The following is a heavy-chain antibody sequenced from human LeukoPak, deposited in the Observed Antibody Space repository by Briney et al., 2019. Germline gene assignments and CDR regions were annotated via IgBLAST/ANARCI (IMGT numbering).Heavy chain of an antibody. CDR3: SHSGSYLEYFQH. J-gene: IGHJ1*01. V-gene: IGHV4-34*03. Sequence: SETLSLTCAVYGGSFSGYYWSWIRQPPGKGLEWIGEINHSGSTNYNPSLKSRVTISVDTSKNQFSLKLSSVTAADTAVYYCSHSGSYLEYFQHWGQGTLVTVSS. CDR1: GGSFSGYY. CDR2: INHSGST. D-gene: IGHD1-26*01.